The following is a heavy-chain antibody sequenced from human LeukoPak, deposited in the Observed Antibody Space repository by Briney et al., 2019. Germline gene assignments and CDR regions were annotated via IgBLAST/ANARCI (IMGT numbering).Heavy chain of an antibody. CDR2: IFYGGST. CDR3: ARQYSRRGYSYGYFFAFDI. Sequence: SEALSLTCAVYGGSFSGYYWGWIRQPPGKGLEWIGSIFYGGSTYYNPSLKSRVTISVDTSKNQFSLKLSSVTAADTAVYYCARQYSRRGYSYGYFFAFDIWGQGTMVTVSS. J-gene: IGHJ3*02. CDR1: GGSFSGYY. V-gene: IGHV4-39*01. D-gene: IGHD5-18*01.